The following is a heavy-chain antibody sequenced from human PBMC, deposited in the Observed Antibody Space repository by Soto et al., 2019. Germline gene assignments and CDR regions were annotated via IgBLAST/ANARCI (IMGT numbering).Heavy chain of an antibody. CDR1: GFTFSSYG. J-gene: IGHJ6*02. CDR2: ISYDGSNK. V-gene: IGHV3-30*18. D-gene: IGHD6-6*01. Sequence: PGGSLRLSCAASGFTFSSYGMHWVGQAPGKGLGWVAVISYDGSNKYCADSVKGRFTITPDNSKNTPSRQMNSLRAEAPAVSYVAKDRIAASYYYYYGMDVWGQGTTVTVSS. CDR3: AKDRIAASYYYYYGMDV.